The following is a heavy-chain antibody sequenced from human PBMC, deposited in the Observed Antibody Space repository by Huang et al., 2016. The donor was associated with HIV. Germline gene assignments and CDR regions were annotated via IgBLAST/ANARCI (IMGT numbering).Heavy chain of an antibody. CDR3: ARGGLRWPAPFDF. CDR2: INPKSAGT. D-gene: IGHD4-17*01. Sequence: QVQLVQSGAEAKKPGASVRVSCKTAGYTFSDYYVNWVRQAPGQGLQWMGWINPKSAGTNYAQRFQGRLTVTRDRSITTAYMDLTWLTSDDTAVYYCARGGLRWPAPFDFWGQGTLVTVSS. J-gene: IGHJ4*02. CDR1: GYTFSDYY. V-gene: IGHV1-2*02.